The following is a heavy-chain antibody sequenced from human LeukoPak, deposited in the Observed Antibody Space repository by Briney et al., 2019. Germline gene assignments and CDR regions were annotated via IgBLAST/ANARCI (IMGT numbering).Heavy chain of an antibody. CDR2: INPSGGST. D-gene: IGHD3-10*01. CDR1: GYTFTSYY. J-gene: IGHJ5*02. V-gene: IGHV1-46*01. CDR3: ARSVPLSARYGSGTQFNWFDP. Sequence: GASVKVSCKASGYTFTSYYMHWVRQAPGQGLEWMGIINPSGGSTSYAQKFQGRVTMTRDTSTSTVYMELSSLRSEDTAVYYCARSVPLSARYGSGTQFNWFDPWGQGTLVTVSS.